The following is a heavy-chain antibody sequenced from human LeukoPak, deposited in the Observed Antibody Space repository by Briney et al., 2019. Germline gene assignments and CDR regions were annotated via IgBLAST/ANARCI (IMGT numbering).Heavy chain of an antibody. Sequence: GRSLRLSCAASGFTFSSYAMHWVRQAPGKGLEWVAVISYDGSNKYYADSVKGRFTISRDNSKNTLYLQMNSLRAEDTAVYYCARDFDDYVWGSCRPLDYWGQGTLVTVSS. J-gene: IGHJ4*02. CDR2: ISYDGSNK. D-gene: IGHD3-16*02. CDR3: ARDFDDYVWGSCRPLDY. CDR1: GFTFSSYA. V-gene: IGHV3-30-3*01.